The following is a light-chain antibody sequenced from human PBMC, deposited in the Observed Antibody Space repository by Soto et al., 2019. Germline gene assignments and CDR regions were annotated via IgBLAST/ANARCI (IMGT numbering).Light chain of an antibody. V-gene: IGKV3-11*01. J-gene: IGKJ3*01. CDR1: QSVNSY. Sequence: EIVLTHSPATLSLSPVERATLSFTSSQSVNSYLAWYQHRPGQAPRLLIYDTFNRATGVPARFSGSGSGTEFTLTISSLQSEDFAVYYCQQRNNWPSTTFGPGTKVDI. CDR2: DTF. CDR3: QQRNNWPSTT.